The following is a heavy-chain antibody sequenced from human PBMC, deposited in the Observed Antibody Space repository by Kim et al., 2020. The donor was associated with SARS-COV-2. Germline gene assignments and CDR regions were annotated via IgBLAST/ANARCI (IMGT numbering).Heavy chain of an antibody. V-gene: IGHV7-4-1*02. CDR1: GYAFKTFA. Sequence: ASVKVSRKASGYAFKTFAINWVRQAPGQGLEWLGWVNTNTGKPTYAQGFTERCVLSLDTSVSTAYLQISSLKADDTAVYYCARVPGYTISAAGTPDYWGQGTLVTVSS. J-gene: IGHJ4*02. D-gene: IGHD6-25*01. CDR3: ARVPGYTISAAGTPDY. CDR2: VNTNTGKP.